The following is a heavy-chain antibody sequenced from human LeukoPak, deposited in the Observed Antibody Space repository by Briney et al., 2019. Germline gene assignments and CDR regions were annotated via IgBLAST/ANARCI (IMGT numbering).Heavy chain of an antibody. CDR2: IYPGDSDT. V-gene: IGHV5-51*01. CDR3: ARRGYCSGGTCFSAPFDY. D-gene: IGHD2-15*01. CDR1: GYSFSTYW. Sequence: PGESLKISCKGSGYSFSTYWIGLVRQMPGKGLEWMGIIYPGDSDTRYSPSFQGQVTISADKSISTAYLQWSSLKASDTAMYYCARRGYCSGGTCFSAPFDYWGQGTLVTVSS. J-gene: IGHJ4*02.